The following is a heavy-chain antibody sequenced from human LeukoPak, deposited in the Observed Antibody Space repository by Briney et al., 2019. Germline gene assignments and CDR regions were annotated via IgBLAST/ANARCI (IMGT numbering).Heavy chain of an antibody. CDR3: ARRTVTPGHYFDY. V-gene: IGHV4-39*01. CDR1: GGSISSSSHY. Sequence: SETLSLTCTVSGGSISSSSHYWGWIRQPPGKGLEWIGGIYYSGSTYYNPSLKSRVTISVDTSKNQFSLRLSSVTAADTAVYYCARRTVTPGHYFDYWGQGTLVTVSS. D-gene: IGHD4-17*01. J-gene: IGHJ4*02. CDR2: IYYSGST.